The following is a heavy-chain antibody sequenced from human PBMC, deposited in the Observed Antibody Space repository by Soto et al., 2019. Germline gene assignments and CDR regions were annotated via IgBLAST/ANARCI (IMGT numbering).Heavy chain of an antibody. V-gene: IGHV4-61*03. CDR2: VSDTETT. CDR3: ATMGHFGDYVTL. D-gene: IGHD4-17*01. CDR1: GGPVSSTPYF. J-gene: IGHJ3*01. Sequence: QVQLQESGPGLVEPLETLSLSCSVSGGPVSSTPYFWNWIRQSPGKGLEWIGYVSDTETTNYNPSLKSRVTIALDRSNNHFALKLTSVTAADTAVYYSATMGHFGDYVTLWGQGTLVTVSS.